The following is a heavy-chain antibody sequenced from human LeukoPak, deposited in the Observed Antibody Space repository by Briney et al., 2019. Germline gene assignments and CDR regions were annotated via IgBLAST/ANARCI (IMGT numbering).Heavy chain of an antibody. Sequence: RASVKVSCKASGYTFTGYYMHWVRQAPGQGLEWMGRINPNSGGTNYAQKFQGRVTMTRDTSISTAYMELSRLRSDDTAVYYCARDPGEYCSGGSCYGYFDYWGQGTLVTVSS. CDR1: GYTFTGYY. CDR3: ARDPGEYCSGGSCYGYFDY. CDR2: INPNSGGT. J-gene: IGHJ4*02. D-gene: IGHD2-15*01. V-gene: IGHV1-2*06.